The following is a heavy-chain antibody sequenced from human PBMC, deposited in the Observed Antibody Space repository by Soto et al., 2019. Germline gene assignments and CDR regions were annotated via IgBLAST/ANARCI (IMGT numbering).Heavy chain of an antibody. CDR3: ATVTDRYFDL. J-gene: IGHJ2*01. V-gene: IGHV5-51*01. Sequence: GESLKISCQESGYSQSNYWIGWVRQLPGKGLEWMGIIFPGDSDTTYSPSFRGQVTISADKSNRTAYLQWSRLKASDTAMYYCATVTDRYFDLWGHGTLVTVSS. CDR2: IFPGDSDT. CDR1: GYSQSNYW.